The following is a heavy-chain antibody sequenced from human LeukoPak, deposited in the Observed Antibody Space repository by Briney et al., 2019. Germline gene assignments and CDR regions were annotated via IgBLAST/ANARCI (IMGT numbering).Heavy chain of an antibody. CDR1: GGSISSYY. CDR2: IYTSGST. V-gene: IGHV4-4*09. Sequence: PSETLSLTCAVSGGSISSYYWSWIRQPPGKGLEWIGYIYTSGSTYYNPSLKSRVTISVDTSKNQFSLKLSSVTAADTAVYYCARDPYLYGDRTYFDYWGQGTLVTVSS. J-gene: IGHJ4*02. CDR3: ARDPYLYGDRTYFDY. D-gene: IGHD4-17*01.